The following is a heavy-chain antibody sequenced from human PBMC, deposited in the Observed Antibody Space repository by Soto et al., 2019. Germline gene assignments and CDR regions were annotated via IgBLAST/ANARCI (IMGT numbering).Heavy chain of an antibody. D-gene: IGHD2-15*01. V-gene: IGHV1-69*13. CDR3: ARAYLYCSGGSCYSEHYYYYGMDV. CDR1: GGTFSSYA. CDR2: IIPIFGTA. J-gene: IGHJ6*02. Sequence: SVKVSCKASGGTFSSYAISWVRQAPGQGLEWMGGIIPIFGTANYAQKFQGRVTITADESTSTAYMELSSLRSEDTAVYYCARAYLYCSGGSCYSEHYYYYGMDVWGQGTTVTVS.